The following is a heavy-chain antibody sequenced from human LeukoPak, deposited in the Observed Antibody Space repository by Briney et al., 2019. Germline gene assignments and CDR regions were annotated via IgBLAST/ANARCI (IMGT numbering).Heavy chain of an antibody. CDR1: GFVFSNYD. J-gene: IGHJ4*02. CDR2: ISYDGSNK. V-gene: IGHV3-30*19. CDR3: ARSVDTAMVTPDY. D-gene: IGHD5-18*01. Sequence: GKSLRLSCAASGFVFSNYDMHWVRQAPGKGLEWVALISYDGSNKYYADSVKGRFTISRDNSKNTLYLQMNSLRAEDTAVYYCARSVDTAMVTPDYWGQGTLVTVSS.